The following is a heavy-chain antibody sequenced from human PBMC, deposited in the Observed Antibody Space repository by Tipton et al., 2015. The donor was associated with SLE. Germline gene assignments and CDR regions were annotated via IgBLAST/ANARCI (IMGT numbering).Heavy chain of an antibody. Sequence: SLRLSCAASGFMFSDYIMIWVRQAPGQGLEWVSDITTSGVSTYSAESVKGRFTISRDNSKNTLYLQMNSLRVEDTAVYYCARAPRRQWLVDYWGQGTLVTVSS. CDR2: ITTSGVST. CDR3: ARAPRRQWLVDY. CDR1: GFMFSDYI. J-gene: IGHJ4*02. D-gene: IGHD6-19*01. V-gene: IGHV3-11*04.